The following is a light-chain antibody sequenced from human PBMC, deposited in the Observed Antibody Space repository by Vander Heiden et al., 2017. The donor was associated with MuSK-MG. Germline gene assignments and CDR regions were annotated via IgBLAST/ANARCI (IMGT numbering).Light chain of an antibody. CDR2: STN. CDR1: SGSVSTSYY. V-gene: IGLV8-61*01. Sequence: QTVVTQAPSFSVSPAGTVTLPCGLSSGSVSTSYYPSWYQQTPGQAPRTLIYSTNTRSSGVPDRFSGSILENKAALTITGAQADDESDYYCVLYMGSGISVFGGGTKLTVL. J-gene: IGLJ3*02. CDR3: VLYMGSGISV.